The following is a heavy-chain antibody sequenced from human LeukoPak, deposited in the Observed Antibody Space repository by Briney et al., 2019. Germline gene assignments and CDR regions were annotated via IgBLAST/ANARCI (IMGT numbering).Heavy chain of an antibody. CDR1: GGSISSGDYY. D-gene: IGHD2-2*01. CDR3: ARQAYCSSTSCRVRPYYYYYYMDV. CDR2: IYYSGST. J-gene: IGHJ6*03. V-gene: IGHV4-30-4*01. Sequence: PSQTLSLTCTVSGGSISSGDYYWSWIRQPPGKGLEWIGYIYYSGSTYYNPSLKSRVTISVDTSKNQFSLKLSSVTAADTAVYYCARQAYCSSTSCRVRPYYYYYYMDVWGKGTTVTVSS.